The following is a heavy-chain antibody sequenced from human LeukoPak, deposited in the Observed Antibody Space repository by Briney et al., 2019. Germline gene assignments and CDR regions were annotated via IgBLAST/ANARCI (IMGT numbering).Heavy chain of an antibody. CDR2: IIPIFGTA. D-gene: IGHD6-13*01. J-gene: IGHJ4*02. V-gene: IGHV1-69*13. CDR1: GYTFTTYY. CDR3: ARGYSSSWYYFDN. Sequence: ASVKVSCKASGYTFTTYYMHWVRQAPGQGLEWMGGIIPIFGTANYTQKFQGRVSITADESTSTAYMELSSLRSEDTAVYYCARGYSSSWYYFDNWGQGTLVTVSS.